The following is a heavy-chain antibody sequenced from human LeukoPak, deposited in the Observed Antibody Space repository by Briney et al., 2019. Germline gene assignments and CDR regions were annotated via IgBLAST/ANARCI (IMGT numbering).Heavy chain of an antibody. CDR1: GFTFSSYA. J-gene: IGHJ4*02. CDR3: ARGGDLGSCSGGTCYSVDY. Sequence: GGSLRLSCAASGFTFSSYAMHWVRQAPGKGLEWVAVISHDGNYKYYADSVKGLFTISRDNSKKTLYLQVNSLKPEDTAVYYCARGGDLGSCSGGTCYSVDYWGQGTVVTVSS. V-gene: IGHV3-30-3*01. D-gene: IGHD2-15*01. CDR2: ISHDGNYK.